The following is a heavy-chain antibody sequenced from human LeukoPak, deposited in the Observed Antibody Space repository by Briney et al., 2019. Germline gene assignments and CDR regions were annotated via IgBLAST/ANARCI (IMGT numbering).Heavy chain of an antibody. D-gene: IGHD7-27*01. J-gene: IGHJ4*02. V-gene: IGHV3-15*01. CDR1: GFTFSSYA. CDR3: TTFGIAWGLDH. CDR2: IKNKAAGGTV. Sequence: GGSLRLSCAASGFTFSSYAMSWVRQAPGKGLECVGRIKNKAAGGTVDYAAPVKGRFTISTDDSTGTLYLQMTSLKTEDTAVYYCTTFGIAWGLDHWGQGTLVTVSS.